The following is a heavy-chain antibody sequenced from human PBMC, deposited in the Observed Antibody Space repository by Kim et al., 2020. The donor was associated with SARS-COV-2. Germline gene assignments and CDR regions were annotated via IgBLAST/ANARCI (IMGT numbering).Heavy chain of an antibody. Sequence: SETLSLTCTVSGGSISSGGYYWSWIRQHPGKGLEWIGYIYYSGSTYYNPSLKRRVTISVDTSKNQFSLKLSSVTAADTAVYYCAREVHYYGSGSPGYYYYGMDVWGQGTTVTVSS. D-gene: IGHD3-10*01. J-gene: IGHJ6*02. CDR1: GGSISSGGYY. CDR2: IYYSGST. V-gene: IGHV4-31*03. CDR3: AREVHYYGSGSPGYYYYGMDV.